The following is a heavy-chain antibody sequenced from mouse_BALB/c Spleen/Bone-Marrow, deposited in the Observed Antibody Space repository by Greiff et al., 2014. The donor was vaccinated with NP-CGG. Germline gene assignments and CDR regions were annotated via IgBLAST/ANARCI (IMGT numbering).Heavy chain of an antibody. CDR2: IFPGTGTT. Sequence: QVQLQQSGAELVKPGASVKLSCKTSGYTFTNYWIQWVKQRPGQGLGWIGEIFPGTGTTYYNEKFKGKATLTMDTSSSTAYMQLSSLTSEDSAVYFCARHYYGSSDAMDYWGQGTSVTVSS. CDR3: ARHYYGSSDAMDY. V-gene: IGHV1S132*01. CDR1: GYTFTNYW. J-gene: IGHJ4*01. D-gene: IGHD1-1*01.